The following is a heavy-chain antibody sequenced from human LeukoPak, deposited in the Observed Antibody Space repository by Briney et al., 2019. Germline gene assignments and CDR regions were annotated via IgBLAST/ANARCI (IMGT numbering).Heavy chain of an antibody. CDR1: GFMFSNYA. V-gene: IGHV3-23*01. D-gene: IGHD3-22*01. CDR2: LSGSSGTA. J-gene: IGHJ4*02. Sequence: GGSLRLSCAASGFMFSNYAMSWVRQAPGRGLGWVSCLSGSSGTAYYAESVKGRFAISRDNSKNTLCLQMNSLRAEDTAVYYCAGHEGYHYDSSGGEFDIWGQGTQVTVSS. CDR3: AGHEGYHYDSSGGEFDI.